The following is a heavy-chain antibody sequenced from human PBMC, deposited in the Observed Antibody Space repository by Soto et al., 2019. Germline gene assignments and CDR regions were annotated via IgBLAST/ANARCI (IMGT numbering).Heavy chain of an antibody. CDR1: GYTFTGYY. CDR2: INPNSGGT. D-gene: IGHD5-12*01. J-gene: IGHJ3*02. V-gene: IGHV1-2*04. CDR3: ARDGGTLPPGGVATIDAFDI. Sequence: ASVKVSCKASGYTFTGYYMHWVRQAPGQGLEWMGWINPNSGGTNYAQKFQGWVTMTRDTSISTAYMELSRLRSDDTAVYYCARDGGTLPPGGVATIDAFDIWGQGTMVTVSS.